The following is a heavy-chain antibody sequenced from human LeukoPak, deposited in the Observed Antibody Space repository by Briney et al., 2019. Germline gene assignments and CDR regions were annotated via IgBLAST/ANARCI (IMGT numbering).Heavy chain of an antibody. J-gene: IGHJ4*02. V-gene: IGHV3-9*01. D-gene: IGHD2-2*01. CDR1: GFTFDDYA. Sequence: PGGSLRLSCAASGFTFDDYAMHWVRQAPGKGLEWVSGISWNSGSIGYADSVKGRFTISRDNAKNSLYLQMNSLRAEDTALYYCAKANGGYCSSTSCSDYFDYWGQGTLVTVSS. CDR3: AKANGGYCSSTSCSDYFDY. CDR2: ISWNSGSI.